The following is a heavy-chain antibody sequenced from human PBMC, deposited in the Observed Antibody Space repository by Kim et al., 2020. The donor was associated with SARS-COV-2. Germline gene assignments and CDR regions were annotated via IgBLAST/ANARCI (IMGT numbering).Heavy chain of an antibody. CDR3: AVDSTARLSSVWFDSFEI. D-gene: IGHD6-19*01. CDR2: IVIGSGFT. V-gene: IGHV1-58*01. Sequence: SVKVSCNTSGFPSTTSAVQWVRQARGQPLEWIGWIVIGSGFTSYAQKFRERVTIANDMSTRTVYMELRSLRSEDPAVYYCAVDSTARLSSVWFDSFEIW. CDR1: GFPSTTSA. J-gene: IGHJ3*02.